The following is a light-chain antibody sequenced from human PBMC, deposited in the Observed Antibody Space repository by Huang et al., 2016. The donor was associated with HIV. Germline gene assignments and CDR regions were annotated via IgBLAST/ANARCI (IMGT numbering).Light chain of an antibody. CDR3: QQRSNWPPLT. V-gene: IGKV3-11*01. CDR1: QSVSSY. J-gene: IGKJ4*01. Sequence: EIVLTQSPATLSLSPGERATLSCRASQSVSSYLAWYQQRPGQAPRLLIYDASNRATGSPARFSGSGSGTDLTLTISSLEPEDFAVYYCQQRSNWPPLTFGGGTKVEIK. CDR2: DAS.